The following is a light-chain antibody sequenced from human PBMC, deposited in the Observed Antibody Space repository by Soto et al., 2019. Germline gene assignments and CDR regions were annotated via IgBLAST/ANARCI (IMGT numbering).Light chain of an antibody. V-gene: IGKV1-5*01. J-gene: IGKJ1*01. CDR1: QSISSW. CDR3: LQHSNNFWT. Sequence: DIQMTQSPSTLSASVGDRITITCRASQSISSWLAWYQQKPGKAPKLLSHGASSLEVGVPSKFSGSGSGTEFTLTISSLQPEDFATYYCLQHSNNFWTLGQGTKV. CDR2: GAS.